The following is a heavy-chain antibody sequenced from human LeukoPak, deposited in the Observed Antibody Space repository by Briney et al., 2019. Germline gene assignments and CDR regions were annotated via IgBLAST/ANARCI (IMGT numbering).Heavy chain of an antibody. D-gene: IGHD3-22*01. J-gene: IGHJ3*01. Sequence: KASETLSLTCTVSGGSIRSSGYFWNWIRQHPGKGLEWIGYISYSGSTYYNPSLKSRVTISVDTSKNQFSLKLSSVTAADTAVYYCAREDHDSRHRAFHVWGQGTMVTVSS. CDR2: ISYSGST. CDR3: AREDHDSRHRAFHV. CDR1: GGSIRSSGYF. V-gene: IGHV4-31*03.